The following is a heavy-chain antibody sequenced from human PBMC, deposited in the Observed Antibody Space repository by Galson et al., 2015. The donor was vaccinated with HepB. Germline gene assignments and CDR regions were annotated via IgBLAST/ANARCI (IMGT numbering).Heavy chain of an antibody. J-gene: IGHJ6*02. CDR3: ARRKNFDYYYGMDV. Sequence: SLRLSCAASGFTFSSYGMHWVRQAPGKGLEWVAVIWYDGSNKYYADSVKGRFTISRDNSKNTLYLQMNSLRAEDTAVYYCARRKNFDYYYGMDVWGQGTTVTVSS. CDR1: GFTFSSYG. V-gene: IGHV3-33*01. CDR2: IWYDGSNK.